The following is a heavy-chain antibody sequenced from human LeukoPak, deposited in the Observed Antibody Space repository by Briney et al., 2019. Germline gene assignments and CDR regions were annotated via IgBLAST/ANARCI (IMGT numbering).Heavy chain of an antibody. CDR2: IYHSGST. CDR3: ARSIGRSSDWYDY. CDR1: GYSISSGYY. Sequence: PSETLSLTCSVSGYSISSGYYWGWIRQPPGKGLEWIGSIYHSGSTYYNPSLKSRVTISLDTSKNQFSLMLTSVTAADTAVYYCARSIGRSSDWYDYWGQGTLGTVSS. V-gene: IGHV4-38-2*02. D-gene: IGHD6-13*01. J-gene: IGHJ4*02.